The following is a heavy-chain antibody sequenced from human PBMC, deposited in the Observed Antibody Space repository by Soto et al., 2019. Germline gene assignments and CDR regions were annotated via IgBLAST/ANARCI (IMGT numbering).Heavy chain of an antibody. D-gene: IGHD2-2*01. Sequence: ASVKVSCKASGYTFTSYAMHWVRQAPGQRLEWMGWIDAGSGNTKHSQKFQGRVTITRDTSASTAYMELSSLRSEDTAVYYCARTVVVPGAMLWSYNYYGMDVWGQGTTVTVSS. CDR3: ARTVVVPGAMLWSYNYYGMDV. CDR1: GYTFTSYA. CDR2: IDAGSGNT. V-gene: IGHV1-3*01. J-gene: IGHJ6*02.